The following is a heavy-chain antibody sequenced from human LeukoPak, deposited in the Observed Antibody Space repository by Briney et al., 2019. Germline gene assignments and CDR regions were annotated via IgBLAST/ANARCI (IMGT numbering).Heavy chain of an antibody. D-gene: IGHD4-17*01. CDR3: ARAPFYGDFFFDY. CDR2: IYSGGST. V-gene: IGHV3-53*01. CDR1: GFTVSSNY. J-gene: IGHJ4*02. Sequence: PGGSLRHSCAASGFTVSSNYMSWVRQAPGKGLEWVSVIYSGGSTYYADSVKGRFTISRDNSKNTLYLQMNSLRAEDTAVYYCARAPFYGDFFFDYWGQGTLVTVSS.